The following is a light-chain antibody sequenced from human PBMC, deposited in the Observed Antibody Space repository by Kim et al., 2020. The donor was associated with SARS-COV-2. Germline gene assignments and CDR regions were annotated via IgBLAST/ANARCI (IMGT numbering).Light chain of an antibody. CDR2: DTS. V-gene: IGKV3-20*01. J-gene: IGKJ1*01. Sequence: SSDYLVWYQQKPGQSPRLLIYDTSTRVTGIPDRFSGRGSGTNFTLTIGRLEPEDSAVYYCQQYATLPRTYGQGTKVDIK. CDR1: SSDY. CDR3: QQYATLPRT.